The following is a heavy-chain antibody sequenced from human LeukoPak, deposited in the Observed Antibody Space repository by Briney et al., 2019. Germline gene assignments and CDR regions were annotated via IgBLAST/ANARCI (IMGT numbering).Heavy chain of an antibody. Sequence: SETLSLTCTVSGGSIISYYWSWIRQSPQKGLEWIAYIHSSGKTNYNPSLKSRVAISVDTSKNQFSLKVTSMTAADTGVYYCTRSFPGIVGAADFWGQGTLVTVSS. CDR1: GGSIISYY. J-gene: IGHJ4*02. V-gene: IGHV4-59*01. D-gene: IGHD1-26*01. CDR3: TRSFPGIVGAADF. CDR2: IHSSGKT.